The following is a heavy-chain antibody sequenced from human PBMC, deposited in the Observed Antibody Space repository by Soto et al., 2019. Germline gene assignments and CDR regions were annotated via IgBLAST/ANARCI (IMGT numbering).Heavy chain of an antibody. CDR3: ARAPIVVVPAAIDYYYMDV. V-gene: IGHV1-18*01. Sequence: QVQLVQSGAEVKKPGASVKVSCKASGYTFTSYGISWVRQAPGQGLEWMGWISAYNGNTNYAQKLQGRVTMTTDTSTSTAYMELRSLRSDDTAVYYCARAPIVVVPAAIDYYYMDVWGKGTTVTVSS. CDR2: ISAYNGNT. CDR1: GYTFTSYG. J-gene: IGHJ6*03. D-gene: IGHD2-2*01.